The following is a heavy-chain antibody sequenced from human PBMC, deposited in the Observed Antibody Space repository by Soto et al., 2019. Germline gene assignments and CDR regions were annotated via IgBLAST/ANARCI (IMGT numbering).Heavy chain of an antibody. J-gene: IGHJ6*03. CDR1: GFTVSSNY. Sequence: PGGSLSLSCAASGFTVSSNYMSWVRQAPGKGLEWVSVIYSGGSTYYADSVKGRFTISRDNSKNTLYLQMNSLRAEDTAVYYCASTRIAARYYYYYMDVWGKGTTVTVSS. V-gene: IGHV3-66*01. D-gene: IGHD6-6*01. CDR2: IYSGGST. CDR3: ASTRIAARYYYYYMDV.